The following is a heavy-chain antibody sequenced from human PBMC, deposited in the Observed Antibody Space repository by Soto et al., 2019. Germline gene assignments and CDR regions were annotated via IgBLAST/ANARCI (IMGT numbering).Heavy chain of an antibody. Sequence: QVQLQESGPGLVKPSQTLSLTCTVSGGSINSGGYCWSWIRQHPGKGLDWIGCISYGGSTSYNPSLKSRVTISVDTSKHQFSLRLTSVTAADTAVYYCSRGVLVWGQGALITVSS. CDR3: SRGVLV. CDR2: ISYGGST. J-gene: IGHJ4*02. D-gene: IGHD1-1*01. CDR1: GGSINSGGYC. V-gene: IGHV4-31*03.